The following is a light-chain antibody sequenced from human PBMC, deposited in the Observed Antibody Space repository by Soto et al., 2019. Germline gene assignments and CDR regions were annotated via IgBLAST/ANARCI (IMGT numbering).Light chain of an antibody. CDR3: AAWDDSLSGRV. Sequence: QSVLTQPPSASGTPGQRVTISCSGSHSNSGSNYVYWYQQLPGTAPKLLIYSNNQRPSGVPDRFSGSKSGTSASLAISGLRSEDEADYYCAAWDDSLSGRVFGGGTKLTVL. V-gene: IGLV1-47*02. CDR2: SNN. J-gene: IGLJ3*02. CDR1: HSNSGSNY.